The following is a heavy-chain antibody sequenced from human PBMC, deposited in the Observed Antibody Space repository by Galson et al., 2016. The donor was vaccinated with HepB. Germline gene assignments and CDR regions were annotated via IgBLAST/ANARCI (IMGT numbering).Heavy chain of an antibody. CDR1: GFTVSSYA. Sequence: SLRLSGAASGFTVSSYAMSWGRQAPGKGLEGVSSISSSGGFTYDAESLKGRFTISRDNAKNTLYLQMNSLRAEDTAVYYCAKTHSDNSPRNYYYYGMDVWGQGTTVAVSS. V-gene: IGHV3-23*01. J-gene: IGHJ6*02. CDR2: ISSSGGFT. CDR3: AKTHSDNSPRNYYYYGMDV. D-gene: IGHD1-1*01.